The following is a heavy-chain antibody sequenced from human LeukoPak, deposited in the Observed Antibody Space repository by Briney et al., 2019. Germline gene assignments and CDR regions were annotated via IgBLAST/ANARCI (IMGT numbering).Heavy chain of an antibody. CDR3: ARDERWFGELSYFGY. CDR2: ISSSSTI. CDR1: GFTFSSYS. Sequence: GGSLRLSCAASGFTFSSYSMNWVRQAPGKGLEWISYISSSSTIYYADSVKGRFTISRDNAKNSLSLQMNSLRAEDTAVYYCARDERWFGELSYFGYWGQGTLVTVSS. D-gene: IGHD3-10*01. V-gene: IGHV3-48*01. J-gene: IGHJ4*02.